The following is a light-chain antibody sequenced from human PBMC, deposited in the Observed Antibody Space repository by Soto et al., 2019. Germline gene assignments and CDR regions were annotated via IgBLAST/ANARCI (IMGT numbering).Light chain of an antibody. Sequence: EIVMRQSPATLSVSPGERATLSCRASQSVSSNLAWYQQKPGQAPRLLIYGASTRATGIPARFSGSGSGTGFTLTISSLQSEDFAVYYCQQYNNWPRTFGQGTKVDIK. J-gene: IGKJ1*01. CDR2: GAS. CDR1: QSVSSN. CDR3: QQYNNWPRT. V-gene: IGKV3-15*01.